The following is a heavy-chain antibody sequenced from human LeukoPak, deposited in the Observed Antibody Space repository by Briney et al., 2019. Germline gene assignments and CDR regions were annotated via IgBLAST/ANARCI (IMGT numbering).Heavy chain of an antibody. Sequence: PGGSLRLSCAASGFTFDDYAMHWVRQAPGKGLEWVSGISWNSGSIGYADSVKGRFTISRDNAKNSLYLQMNSLRAEDMALYYCAKAHYGSGSQPLDYWGQGTLVTVSS. J-gene: IGHJ4*02. CDR3: AKAHYGSGSQPLDY. V-gene: IGHV3-9*03. CDR1: GFTFDDYA. D-gene: IGHD3-10*01. CDR2: ISWNSGSI.